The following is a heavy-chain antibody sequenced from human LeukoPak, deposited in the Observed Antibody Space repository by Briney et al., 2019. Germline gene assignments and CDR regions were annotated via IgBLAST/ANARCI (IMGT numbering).Heavy chain of an antibody. J-gene: IGHJ4*02. Sequence: GGSLRLSCTASGFAFDEHGMSWVRQVPGKGLEWVSGINWSGGSTGYADPLRGRFTISRDNAKNSLYLQMDSLRAEDTSLYYCARAPITTPFYFDYWGQGTLVTVSS. CDR2: INWSGGST. CDR1: GFAFDEHG. V-gene: IGHV3-20*04. D-gene: IGHD3-10*01. CDR3: ARAPITTPFYFDY.